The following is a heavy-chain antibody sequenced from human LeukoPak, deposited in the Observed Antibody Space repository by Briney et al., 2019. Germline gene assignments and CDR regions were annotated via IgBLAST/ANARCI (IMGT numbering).Heavy chain of an antibody. Sequence: PGRSLRLSCAASGFTFSSYAMHWVRQAPGKGLEWVAAISYDGSNKYYADSVKGRFTISRDNSKDTLYLQMNSLRAEDTAVYYCAKEGAVAAPYYFDYWGQGTLVTVSS. D-gene: IGHD6-19*01. CDR2: ISYDGSNK. CDR3: AKEGAVAAPYYFDY. V-gene: IGHV3-30-3*01. J-gene: IGHJ4*02. CDR1: GFTFSSYA.